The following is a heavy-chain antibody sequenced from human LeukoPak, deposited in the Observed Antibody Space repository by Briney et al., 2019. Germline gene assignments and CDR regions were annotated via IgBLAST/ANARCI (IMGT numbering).Heavy chain of an antibody. CDR1: GYTFTSYG. D-gene: IGHD4-17*01. J-gene: IGHJ5*02. Sequence: ASVKVSCKASGYTFTSYGISWVRQAPGQGLEWMGWISAYNGNTNYAQKLQGRVTMTTDTSTSTAYMELRSLRSDDTAVYCCARAMGNDYGDYDWFDPWGQGTLVTVSS. V-gene: IGHV1-18*01. CDR3: ARAMGNDYGDYDWFDP. CDR2: ISAYNGNT.